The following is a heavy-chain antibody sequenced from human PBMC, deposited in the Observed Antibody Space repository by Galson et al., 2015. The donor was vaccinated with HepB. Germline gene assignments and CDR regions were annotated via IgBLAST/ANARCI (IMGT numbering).Heavy chain of an antibody. Sequence: SLRLSCAASGFTFSDYYMSWIRQVPGKGLEWVSYISSSGSSTNYADSVKGRFTISRDNAKKLLYLQMNSVRAEDTAVYYCARGGALLWLGELLSGWFDSWGQGTLVTVSS. J-gene: IGHJ5*01. CDR2: ISSSGSST. D-gene: IGHD3-10*01. CDR1: GFTFSDYY. CDR3: ARGGALLWLGELLSGWFDS. V-gene: IGHV3-11*06.